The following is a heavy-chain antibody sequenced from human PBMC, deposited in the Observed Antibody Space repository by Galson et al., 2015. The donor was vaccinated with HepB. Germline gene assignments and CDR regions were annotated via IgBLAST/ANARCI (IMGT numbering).Heavy chain of an antibody. Sequence: LRLSCAASGFTFSSYGMHWVRQAPGKGLEWVAVISYDGSNKYYADSVKGRFTISRDNSKNTLYLQMNSLRAEDTAVYYCAKLTPVGATDYWGQGTLVTVSS. V-gene: IGHV3-30*18. J-gene: IGHJ4*02. CDR3: AKLTPVGATDY. CDR2: ISYDGSNK. CDR1: GFTFSSYG. D-gene: IGHD1-26*01.